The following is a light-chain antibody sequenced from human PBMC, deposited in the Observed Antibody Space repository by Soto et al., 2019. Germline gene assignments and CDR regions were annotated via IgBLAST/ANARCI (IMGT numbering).Light chain of an antibody. V-gene: IGLV2-14*03. Sequence: SVLTQPASVSGSPGQSITISCTGTSSDIGGYNYVSWYQQHPGKAPKLMIYDVTNRPSGVSNRFSGSKSGYTASLTISGLQAEDEADYYCSSYTSSSTYVFGTGTKVHRP. CDR2: DVT. J-gene: IGLJ1*01. CDR1: SSDIGGYNY. CDR3: SSYTSSSTYV.